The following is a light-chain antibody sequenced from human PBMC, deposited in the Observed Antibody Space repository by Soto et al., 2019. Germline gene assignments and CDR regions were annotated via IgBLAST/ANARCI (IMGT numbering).Light chain of an antibody. CDR2: GAS. V-gene: IGKV1-27*01. CDR1: QGISHS. J-gene: IGKJ1*01. Sequence: EIQMTQSPSSLSASVGDRVTITCRASQGISHSLAWYQQKPGKPPTLLMYGASTLQSGVPSRFSGSGSGTDFTLTISSLQPEDGAVYYCQRYNSAPRTFGQGTKVEI. CDR3: QRYNSAPRT.